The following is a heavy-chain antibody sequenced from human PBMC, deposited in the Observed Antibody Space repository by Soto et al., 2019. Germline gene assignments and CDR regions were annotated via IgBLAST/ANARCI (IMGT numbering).Heavy chain of an antibody. CDR2: ISAYNGNT. CDR3: ARDSTAELRLLEWLLKYNWFDP. Sequence: QVQLVQSGAEVKKPGASVKVSCKASGYTFTSYGISWVRQAPGQGLEWMGWISAYNGNTNYAQKLQGRVTMTTDTSASTAYMEMRSLRSDDTAVYYCARDSTAELRLLEWLLKYNWFDPWGQGTLVTVSS. J-gene: IGHJ5*02. D-gene: IGHD3-3*01. CDR1: GYTFTSYG. V-gene: IGHV1-18*01.